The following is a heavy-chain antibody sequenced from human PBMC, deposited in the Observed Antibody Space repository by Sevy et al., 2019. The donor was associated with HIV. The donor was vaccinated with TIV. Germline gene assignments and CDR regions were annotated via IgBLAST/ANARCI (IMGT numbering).Heavy chain of an antibody. Sequence: GGSLRLSCVGSEFTFNDDFMTWVRQAPGKGLEWVSSISSRSTYIYYADSVKGRFTISRDNAKNSMFLQMNSLRPEDTAVYYYARDRDDYASGRRHPYYYYHGMDVWGQGTTVTVSS. CDR1: EFTFNDDF. V-gene: IGHV3-21*01. CDR3: ARDRDDYASGRRHPYYYYHGMDV. J-gene: IGHJ6*02. D-gene: IGHD3-10*01. CDR2: ISSRSTYI.